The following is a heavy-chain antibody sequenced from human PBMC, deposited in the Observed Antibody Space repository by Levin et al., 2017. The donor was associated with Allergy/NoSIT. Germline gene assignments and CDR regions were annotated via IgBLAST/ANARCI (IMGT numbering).Heavy chain of an antibody. D-gene: IGHD3-16*01. V-gene: IGHV1-69*04. CDR2: IIPMLGIS. CDR3: ARGPFGGVLLWDN. J-gene: IGHJ4*02. Sequence: PMASVKVSCKASGGTFSNFLINWVRQAPGQGLEWMGRIIPMLGISVYAQKFQARVTLTADTSTNTAYMELNSLTSDDTAVYYCARGPFGGVLLWDNWGQGSLVAVSS. CDR1: GGTFSNFL.